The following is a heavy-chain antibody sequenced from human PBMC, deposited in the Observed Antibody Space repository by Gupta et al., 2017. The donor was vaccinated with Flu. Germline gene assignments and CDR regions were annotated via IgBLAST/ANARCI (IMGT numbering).Heavy chain of an antibody. CDR3: AREGSRQWLGRFDY. J-gene: IGHJ4*02. D-gene: IGHD6-19*01. CDR2: IQFDGSSK. CDR1: GITFSTSG. Sequence: QVRLVESGGGVVQPGGSLRLSCAASGITFSTSGMHWVRQAPGKGLEWVAFIQFDGSSKYYADSVSGRFSISRDNSENTVYLQMNSLRVDDTAVYYCAREGSRQWLGRFDYWGQGALVTVSS. V-gene: IGHV3-30*02.